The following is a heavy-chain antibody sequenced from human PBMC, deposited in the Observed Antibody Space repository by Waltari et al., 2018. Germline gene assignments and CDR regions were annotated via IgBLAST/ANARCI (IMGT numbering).Heavy chain of an antibody. CDR3: TRDLYGSGGDYFDP. CDR2: ISGSGRSYI. D-gene: IGHD6-19*01. CDR1: GFSFSYSA. V-gene: IGHV3-21*01. J-gene: IGHJ4*02. Sequence: DVQLVESGGGLVKPGGSRRHSSADSGFSFSYSAMNWVRQAPGRGLEWVASISGSGRSYIFYTDSVKGRFTISRDNAKNSLFLQMNSLRAEDTAVYYCTRDLYGSGGDYFDPWGQGTLVTVSS.